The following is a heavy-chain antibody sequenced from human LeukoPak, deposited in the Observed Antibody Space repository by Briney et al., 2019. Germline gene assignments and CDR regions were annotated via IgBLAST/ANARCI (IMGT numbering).Heavy chain of an antibody. CDR2: INHSGST. V-gene: IGHV4-34*01. D-gene: IGHD6-13*01. J-gene: IGHJ5*02. Sequence: PSETLSLTCTVSGGSISSYYWSWIRQPPGKGLEWIGEINHSGSTNYNPSLKSRVTISVDTSKNQFSLKLRSVTAADTAVYYCARKEGGQLVNTRRWFDPWGQGTLVTVSS. CDR3: ARKEGGQLVNTRRWFDP. CDR1: GGSISSYY.